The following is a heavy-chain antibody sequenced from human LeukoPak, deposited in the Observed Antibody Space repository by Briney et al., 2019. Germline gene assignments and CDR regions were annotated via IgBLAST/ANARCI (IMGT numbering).Heavy chain of an antibody. J-gene: IGHJ4*02. D-gene: IGHD6-13*01. V-gene: IGHV3-21*01. CDR2: ISSSSYI. Sequence: PGGSLRLSCAASGFTFSSYSMNWVRQAPGKGLEWVSSISSSSYIYYADSVKGRFTISRDNAKNSLYLQMNSLRAEDTAVYYCAREAGIAAAALDYWGQGTLVTVSS. CDR3: AREAGIAAAALDY. CDR1: GFTFSSYS.